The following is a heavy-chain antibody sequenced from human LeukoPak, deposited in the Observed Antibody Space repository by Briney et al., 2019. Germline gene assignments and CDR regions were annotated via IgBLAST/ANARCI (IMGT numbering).Heavy chain of an antibody. J-gene: IGHJ4*02. CDR3: TRDMIYTFHY. CDR1: GFTFNKFA. CDR2: ITSKAFGGTT. V-gene: IGHV3-49*04. Sequence: GGSLRVSCEASGFTFNKFAMSWVRQAPGKGLEWVGFITSKAFGGTTEYAASVKGRFTISRDDSKSIAYLQMNSLRTDDTAVYYCTRDMIYTFHYWGQGTLVTVSS. D-gene: IGHD3-16*01.